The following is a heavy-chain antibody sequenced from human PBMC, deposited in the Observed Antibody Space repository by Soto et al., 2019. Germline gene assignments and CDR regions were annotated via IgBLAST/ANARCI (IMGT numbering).Heavy chain of an antibody. D-gene: IGHD6-13*01. Sequence: GGSLRLSCAASGFTFDDYAMHWVRQAPGKGLEWVSLISWDGGSTYYADSVKGRFTISRDNSKNSLYLQMNSLRAEDTALYYCAKGGAAARPDYYYGMDVWGQGTTVTVSS. V-gene: IGHV3-43D*04. CDR3: AKGGAAARPDYYYGMDV. CDR2: ISWDGGST. J-gene: IGHJ6*02. CDR1: GFTFDDYA.